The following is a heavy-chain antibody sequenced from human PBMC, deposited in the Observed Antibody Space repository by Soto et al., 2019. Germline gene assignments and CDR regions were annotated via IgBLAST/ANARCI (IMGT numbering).Heavy chain of an antibody. CDR1: GYTFTSYA. CDR3: ATEYGDIVATMGALPHY. J-gene: IGHJ4*02. V-gene: IGHV1-46*01. Sequence: GASVKVSCKASGYTFTSYAMHWVRQAPGQRLEWMGIINPSGGNTSYAQKFQGRVTMTRDTSTSTVYMELSSLRSEDTAVYYCATEYGDIVATMGALPHYWGQGTLVTVSS. CDR2: INPSGGNT. D-gene: IGHD5-12*01.